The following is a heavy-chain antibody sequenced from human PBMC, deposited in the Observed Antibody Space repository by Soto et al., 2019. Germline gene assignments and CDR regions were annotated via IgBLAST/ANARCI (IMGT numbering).Heavy chain of an antibody. J-gene: IGHJ4*02. D-gene: IGHD6-19*01. Sequence: QVTLKESGPVLVKPTETLTLTCTVSGFSLSNARMGVSWIRQPPGKALEWLAHIFSNDEKSYSTSLKSRLTISKDTSKSQVVLTMTNMDPVDTATYYCARIIAVAATSGLFDYWGQGTLVTVSS. CDR1: GFSLSNARMG. CDR2: IFSNDEK. V-gene: IGHV2-26*01. CDR3: ARIIAVAATSGLFDY.